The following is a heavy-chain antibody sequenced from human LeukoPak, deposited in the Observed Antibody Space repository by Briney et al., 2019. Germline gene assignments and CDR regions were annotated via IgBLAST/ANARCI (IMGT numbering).Heavy chain of an antibody. J-gene: IGHJ4*02. CDR1: GFIFSSYS. Sequence: GGSLRLSCTASGFIFSSYSMDWVRQAPGKGPEWVSSITGGSHYKFYAQSLKGRFSISRDNANNSLYLQMNSLGAEDTAVYYCARESSSHVDLEYWGQGTLVTVSS. V-gene: IGHV3-21*01. CDR2: ITGGSHYK. D-gene: IGHD6-13*01. CDR3: ARESSSHVDLEY.